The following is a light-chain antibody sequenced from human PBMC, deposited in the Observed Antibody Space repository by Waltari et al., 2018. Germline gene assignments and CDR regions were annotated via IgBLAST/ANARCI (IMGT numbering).Light chain of an antibody. CDR3: QSYDSSLSGVV. V-gene: IGLV1-40*01. J-gene: IGLJ2*01. CDR1: SPNIGAGYD. Sequence: QSVLTQPPSVPGAPGQRVTIACTGSSPNIGAGYDVHWYQQLPGTAPKLLIYGNSNRPSGVPDRFSGSKSGTSASLAITGLQAEDEADYYSQSYDSSLSGVVFGGGTKLTVL. CDR2: GNS.